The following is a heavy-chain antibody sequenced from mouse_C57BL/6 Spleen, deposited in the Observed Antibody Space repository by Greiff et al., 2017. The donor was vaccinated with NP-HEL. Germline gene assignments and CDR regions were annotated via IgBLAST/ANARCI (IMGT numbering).Heavy chain of an antibody. Sequence: VQLQQSGPELVKPGASVKISCKASGYTFTDYYINWVKQRPGQGLEWIGWIFPGSGSTYYNEKFKGKATLTVDKSSSTAYMLLSSLTSEDSAVYFCARSGYYDYDVEDYWGQGTTLTVSS. CDR3: ARSGYYDYDVEDY. V-gene: IGHV1-75*01. J-gene: IGHJ2*01. D-gene: IGHD2-4*01. CDR1: GYTFTDYY. CDR2: IFPGSGST.